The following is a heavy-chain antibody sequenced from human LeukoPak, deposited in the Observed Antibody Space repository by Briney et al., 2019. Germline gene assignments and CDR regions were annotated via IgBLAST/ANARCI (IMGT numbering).Heavy chain of an antibody. CDR1: GFTFASYS. J-gene: IGHJ4*02. D-gene: IGHD1-1*01. V-gene: IGHV3-21*01. CDR2: ISGDSTYI. CDR3: ARVSGRLERQSDLDY. Sequence: TGGSLRLSCAASGFTFASYSMNWVRQAPGKGLEWVSSISGDSTYIYNAGSVKGRFTISRDKAQASLYLQMISLRADDTAVYYCARVSGRLERQSDLDYWGQGTLVIVSS.